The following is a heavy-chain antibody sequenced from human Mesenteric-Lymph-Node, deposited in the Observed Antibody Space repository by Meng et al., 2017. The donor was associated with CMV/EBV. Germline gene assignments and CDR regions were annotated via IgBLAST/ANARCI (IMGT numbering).Heavy chain of an antibody. V-gene: IGHV3-7*01. CDR3: ARRYYDILTGYYRPYFDY. Sequence: LSLTCAASGFTFSSYWMSWVRQAPGKGLEWVANIKQDGSEKYYVDSVKGRFTISRDNAKNSLYLQMNSLRAEDTAVYYCARRYYDILTGYYRPYFDYWGQGTLVTVSS. CDR2: IKQDGSEK. CDR1: GFTFSSYW. D-gene: IGHD3-9*01. J-gene: IGHJ4*02.